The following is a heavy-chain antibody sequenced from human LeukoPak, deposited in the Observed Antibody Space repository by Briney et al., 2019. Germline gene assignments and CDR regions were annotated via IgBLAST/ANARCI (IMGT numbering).Heavy chain of an antibody. CDR3: ARTVPVLLWFGESFDY. Sequence: SETLSLTCAVYGGSFSGYYWSWIRQPPGKGLEWIGEINHSGSTDYNPSLKSRVTISVDTSKNQFSLKLSSVTAADTAVYYCARTVPVLLWFGESFDYWGQGTLVTVSS. J-gene: IGHJ4*02. CDR1: GGSFSGYY. D-gene: IGHD3-10*01. V-gene: IGHV4-34*01. CDR2: INHSGST.